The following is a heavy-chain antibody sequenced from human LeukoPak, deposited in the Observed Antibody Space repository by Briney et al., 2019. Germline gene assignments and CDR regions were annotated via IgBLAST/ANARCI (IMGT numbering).Heavy chain of an antibody. CDR3: ARVGAPHAFDI. Sequence: SVXVSCKXSGGTFISYAIRWVRQAPGQGVEGRGGIIPIFGTANYAQKFQGRVTITADESTSTAYMELSSLRSEDTAVYYCARVGAPHAFDIWCQGTMVTVSS. J-gene: IGHJ3*02. CDR1: GGTFISYA. CDR2: IIPIFGTA. V-gene: IGHV1-69*01.